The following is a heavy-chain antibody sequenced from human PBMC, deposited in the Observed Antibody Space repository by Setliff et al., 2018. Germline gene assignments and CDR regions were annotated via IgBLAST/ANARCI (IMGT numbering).Heavy chain of an antibody. D-gene: IGHD3-3*01. CDR3: ARDATYYDFWSDYSPDAFDI. CDR1: GFTFTSYW. Sequence: PGGSLRLSCEASGFTFTSYWMSWARQAPGKGLEWVANIKQDGSEKYYVDSVKGRFAISRDNAKNSLYLQMNSLRAEDTAMYYCARDATYYDFWSDYSPDAFDIWGQGTMVTVSS. CDR2: IKQDGSEK. V-gene: IGHV3-7*01. J-gene: IGHJ3*02.